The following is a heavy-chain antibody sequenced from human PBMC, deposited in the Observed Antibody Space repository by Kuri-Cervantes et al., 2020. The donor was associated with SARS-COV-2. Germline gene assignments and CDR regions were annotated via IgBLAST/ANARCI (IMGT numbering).Heavy chain of an antibody. Sequence: GGSLRLSCAASGFTFSSYGMHWVRQAPGKGLEWVAVIWYDGSNKYYADSVKGRFTISRDNSKNTLYLQMNSLRAEDTAVYYCARWAEGAVAPTPPFDCWGQGTLVTVSS. V-gene: IGHV3-33*01. CDR3: ARWAEGAVAPTPPFDC. J-gene: IGHJ4*02. D-gene: IGHD2-15*01. CDR2: IWYDGSNK. CDR1: GFTFSSYG.